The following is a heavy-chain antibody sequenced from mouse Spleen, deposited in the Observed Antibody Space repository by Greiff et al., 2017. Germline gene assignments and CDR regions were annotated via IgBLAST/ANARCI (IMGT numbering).Heavy chain of an antibody. V-gene: IGHV5-9*01. CDR3: ARQVQLLRYWYFDV. J-gene: IGHJ1*01. Sequence: EVMLVESGGGLVKLGGSLKLSCAASGFTFSSYAMSWVRQTPEKRLEWVATISSGGGNTYYPDSVKGRFTISRDNAKNTLYLQMSSLKSEDTAMYYCARQVQLLRYWYFDVWGAGTTVTVSS. CDR1: GFTFSSYA. D-gene: IGHD1-1*01. CDR2: ISSGGGNT.